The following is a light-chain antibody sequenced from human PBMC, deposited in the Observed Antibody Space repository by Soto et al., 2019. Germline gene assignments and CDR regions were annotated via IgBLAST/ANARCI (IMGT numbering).Light chain of an antibody. CDR2: LRS. J-gene: IGKJ2*01. CDR1: QSLLHSNGYNY. V-gene: IGKV2-28*01. Sequence: DIVMTQSPLSLPVTPGEPASISCRSSQSLLHSNGYNYLDWYLQKPGQSPQLLIYLRSNRASRVPDRFSGSGSGTDFTLKINRVEAEDVGVYYCMQALQTPYTFGQGTKLEIK. CDR3: MQALQTPYT.